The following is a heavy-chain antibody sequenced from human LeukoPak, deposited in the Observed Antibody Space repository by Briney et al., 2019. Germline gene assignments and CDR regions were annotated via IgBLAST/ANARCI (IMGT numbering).Heavy chain of an antibody. CDR1: GFTFSSYA. V-gene: IGHV3-48*02. Sequence: RSGGSLRLSCAASGFTFSSYAMHWVRQAPGKGLEWVSYISSSSSTIYYADSVKGRFTISRDNAKNSLYLQMNSLRDEDTAVYYCARSSGYYYDGFDYWGQGTLVTVSS. CDR2: ISSSSSTI. CDR3: ARSSGYYYDGFDY. D-gene: IGHD3-22*01. J-gene: IGHJ4*02.